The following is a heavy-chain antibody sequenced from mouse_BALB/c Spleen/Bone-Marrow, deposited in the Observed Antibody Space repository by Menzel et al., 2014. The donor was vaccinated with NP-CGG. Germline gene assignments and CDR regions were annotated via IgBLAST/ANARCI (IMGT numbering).Heavy chain of an antibody. CDR2: LAPANGNT. Sequence: VQLQQSGAELVQPGASVQLSCPASGFNIKDTYMPWVKQRPEQGLEWIGRLAPANGNTKYDPKFQGKATITADTSSNTTYLQLSSLTSEDTAVYYCARNYGYGKSFAYWGQGTLVTVSA. J-gene: IGHJ3*01. CDR1: GFNIKDTY. D-gene: IGHD2-2*01. V-gene: IGHV14-3*02. CDR3: ARNYGYGKSFAY.